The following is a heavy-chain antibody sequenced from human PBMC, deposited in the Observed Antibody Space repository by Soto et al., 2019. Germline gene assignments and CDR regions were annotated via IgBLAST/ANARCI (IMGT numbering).Heavy chain of an antibody. D-gene: IGHD7-27*01. J-gene: IGHJ5*02. Sequence: SLSVSWRGSGLTCMNYSMHLVGEAPGKGLEWVALISGDGTNEYYADSVKGRFTISRDNSRNTLYLQMSSLRADDTAVYYCARNLYHLKTGWLDPWGQGTLVTVSS. CDR2: ISGDGTNE. V-gene: IGHV3-30-3*01. CDR3: ARNLYHLKTGWLDP. CDR1: GLTCMNYS.